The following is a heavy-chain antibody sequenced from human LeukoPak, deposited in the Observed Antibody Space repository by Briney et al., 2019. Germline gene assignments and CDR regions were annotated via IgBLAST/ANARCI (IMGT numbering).Heavy chain of an antibody. CDR2: IWYDGSNK. J-gene: IGHJ3*02. CDR1: GFTFSSYG. D-gene: IGHD6-19*01. V-gene: IGHV3-33*01. CDR3: ASREPIFARPSSGWFSDAFDI. Sequence: GGSLRLSCAASGFTFSSYGMHWVRQAPGKGLEWVAVIWYDGSNKYYADSVKGRFTISRDNSKNTLYLQMNSLRAEDTAVYYCASREPIFARPSSGWFSDAFDIWGQGTMVTVSS.